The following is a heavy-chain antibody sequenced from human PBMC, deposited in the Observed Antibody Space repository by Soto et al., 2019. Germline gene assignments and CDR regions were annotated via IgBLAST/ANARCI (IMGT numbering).Heavy chain of an antibody. CDR2: IYYSGST. CDR1: GGSISSSSYY. Sequence: QLQLQESGPGLVKPSETLSLTCTVSGGSISSSSYYWGWIRQPPGKGLEWIGSIYYSGSTYYNPSLKSRVTISVDTSKNQFSLKLSSVTAADTAVYYCARHSSGYCSGGEWCWFDPWGQGTLVTVSS. CDR3: ARHSSGYCSGGEWCWFDP. D-gene: IGHD2-15*01. V-gene: IGHV4-39*01. J-gene: IGHJ5*02.